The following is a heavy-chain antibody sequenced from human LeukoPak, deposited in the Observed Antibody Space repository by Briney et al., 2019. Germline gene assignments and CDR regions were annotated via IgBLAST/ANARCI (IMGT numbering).Heavy chain of an antibody. D-gene: IGHD6-19*01. CDR2: ISSSSSYI. CDR1: GFTFSNYG. CDR3: ASRGGGVAGTFDY. J-gene: IGHJ4*02. V-gene: IGHV3-21*01. Sequence: AGGSLRLSCAASGFTFSNYGMNWVRQAPGKGLEWVSFISSSSSYINYGDSVKGRFTISRDNAKNSLYLQMNSLRAEDTAVYYCASRGGGVAGTFDYWGQGTLVTVSS.